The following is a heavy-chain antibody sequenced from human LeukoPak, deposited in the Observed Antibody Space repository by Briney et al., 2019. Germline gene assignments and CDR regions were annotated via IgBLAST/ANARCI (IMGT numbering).Heavy chain of an antibody. CDR3: ARGSEWLLYYFDY. V-gene: IGHV3-48*01. J-gene: IGHJ4*02. CDR2: ISSSSSTI. CDR1: GFTFSSYS. D-gene: IGHD3-3*01. Sequence: GGSLRLSCAASGFTFSSYSMNWVRQAPGKGLEWVSYISSSSSTIYYADSVKGRFTISRDNAKNSLYLQMNSLRAEDTAVYYCARGSEWLLYYFDYWGQGTLVTVSS.